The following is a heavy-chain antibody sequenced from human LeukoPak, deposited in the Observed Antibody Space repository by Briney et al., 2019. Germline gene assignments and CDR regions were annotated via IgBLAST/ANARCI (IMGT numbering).Heavy chain of an antibody. J-gene: IGHJ4*02. D-gene: IGHD2-2*01. CDR3: ARGRTGAAALDF. CDR1: GGSISSGGYY. V-gene: IGHV4-30-2*01. CDR2: STHSGST. Sequence: SQTLSLTCTVSGGSISSGGYYWSWIRQPPGKGLEWIGESTHSGSTNYNPSLKSRVTISVDTSKNQFSLKLTSVTAADTAMYHCARGRTGAAALDFWGPGTLVTVSS.